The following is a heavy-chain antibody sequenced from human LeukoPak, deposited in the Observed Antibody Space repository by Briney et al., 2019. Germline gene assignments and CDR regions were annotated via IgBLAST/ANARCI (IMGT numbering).Heavy chain of an antibody. CDR2: ISGSGGST. CDR1: GFTFSSYA. V-gene: IGHV3-23*01. D-gene: IGHD3-3*01. J-gene: IGHJ5*02. Sequence: GGSLRLSCAASGFTFSSYAMSRVRQAPGKGLEWVSAISGSGGSTYYADSVKGRFTISRDNSKNTLYLQMNSLRAEDTAVYYCANWYYDFWSGYYSPTNWFDPWGQGTLVTVSS. CDR3: ANWYYDFWSGYYSPTNWFDP.